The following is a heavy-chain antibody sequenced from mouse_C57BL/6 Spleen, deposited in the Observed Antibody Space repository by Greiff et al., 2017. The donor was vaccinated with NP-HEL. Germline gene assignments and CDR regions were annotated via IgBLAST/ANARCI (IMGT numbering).Heavy chain of an antibody. CDR1: GYTFTTYP. CDR2: FHPYNDDT. D-gene: IGHD2-4*01. CDR3: ARHDYDGDYFDY. Sequence: VQLKESGAELVKPGASVKMSCKASGYTFTTYPIEWMKQNHGKSLEWIGNFHPYNDDTKYNEKFKGKATLTVEKSSSTVYLELSRLTSDDSAVYYCARHDYDGDYFDYWGQGTTLTVSS. V-gene: IGHV1-47*01. J-gene: IGHJ2*01.